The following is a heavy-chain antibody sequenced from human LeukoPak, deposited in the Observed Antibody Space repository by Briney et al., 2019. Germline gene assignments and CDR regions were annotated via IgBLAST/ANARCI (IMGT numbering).Heavy chain of an antibody. J-gene: IGHJ2*01. Sequence: GESLPLSCAVCGFTFSSYEMNWIRQPPGKGLEWVSYISRSGSTIYYAALVKGGFTIPRDNANNSLYLQMNSLRAEDTAVYYCARGVAAVAGTGYFDLGGRGTRLTVPS. V-gene: IGHV3-48*03. CDR3: ARGVAAVAGTGYFDL. CDR1: GFTFSSYE. CDR2: ISRSGSTI. D-gene: IGHD6-19*01.